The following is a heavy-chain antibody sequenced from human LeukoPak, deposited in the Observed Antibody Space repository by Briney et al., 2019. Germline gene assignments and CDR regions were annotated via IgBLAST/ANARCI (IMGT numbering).Heavy chain of an antibody. CDR3: ARESESSGWYDY. V-gene: IGHV3-43*02. Sequence: GGFLGLSCAAPGFMFHDYAIHWVRQAPGKGLEWVSLITGDGGNTFYADSVKGRFTISRDNSKNSLYLQMNSLRSDDTALYYCARESESSGWYDYWGQGTLVTVSS. J-gene: IGHJ4*02. D-gene: IGHD6-19*01. CDR2: ITGDGGNT. CDR1: GFMFHDYA.